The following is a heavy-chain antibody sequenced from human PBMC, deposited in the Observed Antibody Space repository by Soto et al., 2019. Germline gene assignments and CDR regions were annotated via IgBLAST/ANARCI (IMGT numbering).Heavy chain of an antibody. CDR1: GGTISGYY. CDR3: ARGLETYYYGSGSYYSFDY. V-gene: IGHV4-59*08. Sequence: KTSETLSLTCTVTGGTISGYYWSWIRQAPGKGLEWIAYIYNSGTANYNPSLKSRVTISEDSSKNQISLKLSSVTAADTAVYYCARGLETYYYGSGSYYSFDYWGQGTLVTVSS. D-gene: IGHD3-10*01. CDR2: IYNSGTA. J-gene: IGHJ4*02.